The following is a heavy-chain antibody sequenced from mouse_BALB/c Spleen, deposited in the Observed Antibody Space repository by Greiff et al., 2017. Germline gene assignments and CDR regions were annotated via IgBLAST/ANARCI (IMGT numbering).Heavy chain of an antibody. V-gene: IGHV7-3*02. J-gene: IGHJ4*01. CDR2: IRNKANGYTT. CDR1: GFTFTDYY. Sequence: EVKLVESGGGLVQPGGSLRLSCATSGFTFTDYYMSWVRQPPGKALEWLGFIRNKANGYTTEYSASVKGRFTISRDNSQSILYLQMNTLRAEDSATYYCARDIREEDAMDDWGQGTSVTVSS. CDR3: ARDIREEDAMDD.